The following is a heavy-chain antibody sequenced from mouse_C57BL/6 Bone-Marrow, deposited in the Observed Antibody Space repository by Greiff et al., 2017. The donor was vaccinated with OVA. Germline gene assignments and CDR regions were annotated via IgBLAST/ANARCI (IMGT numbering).Heavy chain of an antibody. CDR1: GFSLTSYG. V-gene: IGHV2-3*01. Sequence: QVQLQQSGPGLVAPSQSLSITCTVSGFSLTSYGVSWVRQPPGKGLEWLGVIWGDGSTNYHSALISRLSISKDNSKSQVFLKLNSLQTDDTATYYCALKEDDYYGSSPAMDYWGQGTSVTVSS. CDR3: ALKEDDYYGSSPAMDY. D-gene: IGHD1-1*01. J-gene: IGHJ4*01. CDR2: IWGDGST.